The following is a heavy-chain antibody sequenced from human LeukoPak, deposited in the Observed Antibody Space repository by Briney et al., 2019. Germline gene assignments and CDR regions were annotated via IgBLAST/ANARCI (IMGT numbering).Heavy chain of an antibody. Sequence: GGSLRLSCAASGFTFSDYCMSWIRQAPGKGLEWVSYIGGRGRTIYYADSVKGRFTISRDNAKNSLYLQMDSLRAEDTTVYYCARDLKVAQDAFDIWGQGTMVTVSS. CDR1: GFTFSDYC. D-gene: IGHD2-15*01. CDR2: IGGRGRTI. J-gene: IGHJ3*02. V-gene: IGHV3-11*01. CDR3: ARDLKVAQDAFDI.